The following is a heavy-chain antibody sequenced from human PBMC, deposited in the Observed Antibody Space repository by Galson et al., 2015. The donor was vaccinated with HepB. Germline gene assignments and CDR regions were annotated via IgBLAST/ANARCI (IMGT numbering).Heavy chain of an antibody. CDR1: GFTFSSYA. V-gene: IGHV3-33*08. CDR2: IWYDGSNK. CDR3: ARELSFTYYYYGMDV. J-gene: IGHJ6*02. Sequence: SLRLSCAASGFTFSSYAMSWVRQAPGKGLEWVAVIWYDGSNKYYADSVKGRFTISRDNSKNTLYLQMNSLRAEDTAVYYCARELSFTYYYYGMDVWGQGTTVTVSS.